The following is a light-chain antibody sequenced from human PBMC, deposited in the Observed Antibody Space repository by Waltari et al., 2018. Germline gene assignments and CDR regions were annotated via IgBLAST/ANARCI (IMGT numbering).Light chain of an antibody. CDR1: SNDIGNYNL. V-gene: IGLV2-23*02. CDR2: EVY. CDR3: CSYAGRSTWV. Sequence: QSALTKPASVSGAPGQSITISCTGTSNDIGNYNLVSWYQQHPGKAPKLMIYEVYNRSSGVSNRLSGAKACNTSSLTIFGLQAEDEADDYCCSYAGRSTWVFGGGTKVTFL. J-gene: IGLJ3*02.